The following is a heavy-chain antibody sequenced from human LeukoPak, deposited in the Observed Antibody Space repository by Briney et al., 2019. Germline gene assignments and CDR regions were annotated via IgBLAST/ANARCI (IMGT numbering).Heavy chain of an antibody. D-gene: IGHD5-18*01. V-gene: IGHV4-34*01. CDR2: INHSGST. CDR1: GGSFSGYY. J-gene: IGHJ4*02. Sequence: SETLSLTCAVYGGSFSGYYWSWIRQPPGKGLEWIGEINHSGSTNYNPSLKSRVTISVDTSKSQFSLKLSSVTAADTAVYYCARRRGYSYGRYYFDYWGQGTLVTVSS. CDR3: ARRRGYSYGRYYFDY.